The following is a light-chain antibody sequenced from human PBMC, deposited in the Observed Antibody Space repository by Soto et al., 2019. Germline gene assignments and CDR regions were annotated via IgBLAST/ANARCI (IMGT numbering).Light chain of an antibody. J-gene: IGKJ1*01. CDR1: QSISSW. Sequence: DIQMTQSPSTLSASVGDRVTITCRASQSISSWLAWYQQKPGKAPKLLIYKASSLESGVPSRFSDSGSGTEFTLTISSLQSDDFATYYCQQYNSYWTFGQGTKVEIK. CDR2: KAS. V-gene: IGKV1-5*03. CDR3: QQYNSYWT.